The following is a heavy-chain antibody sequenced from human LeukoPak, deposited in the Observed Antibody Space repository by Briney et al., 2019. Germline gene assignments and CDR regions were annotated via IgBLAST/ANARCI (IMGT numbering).Heavy chain of an antibody. CDR2: ISSGSSNV. V-gene: IGHV3-48*03. J-gene: IGHJ4*02. D-gene: IGHD3-22*01. Sequence: GGSLRLSCVASGFTFSSYEMNWVRQAPGKGLEWLSYISSGSSNVFYANSVKGRFTISRDNAKNTLYLQMNSLRAEDTAVYYCARDLSTTRYYYDSSGYLDYWGQGTLVTVSS. CDR1: GFTFSSYE. CDR3: ARDLSTTRYYYDSSGYLDY.